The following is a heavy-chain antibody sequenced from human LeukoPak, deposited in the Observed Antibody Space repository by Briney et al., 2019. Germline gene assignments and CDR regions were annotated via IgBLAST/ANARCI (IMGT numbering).Heavy chain of an antibody. Sequence: SVKVSCMTSGGTFSSSAITWVRQAAGHGIEWMGRTIPVLNITTYAQKFQGRVTITADTSTSTVYMELSSLRSEETAVYYCAKDQGLTAPPPYGLDVWGQGTTVIVTS. J-gene: IGHJ6*02. V-gene: IGHV1-69*04. CDR3: AKDQGLTAPPPYGLDV. D-gene: IGHD5-18*01. CDR1: GGTFSSSA. CDR2: TIPVLNIT.